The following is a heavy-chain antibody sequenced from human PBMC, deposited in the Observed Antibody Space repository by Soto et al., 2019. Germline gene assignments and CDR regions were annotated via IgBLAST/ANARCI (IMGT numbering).Heavy chain of an antibody. D-gene: IGHD4-17*01. CDR2: ISYDGSDE. J-gene: IGHJ3*01. CDR1: GFTVRSYG. CDR3: AKHADYENDAVDV. V-gene: IGHV3-30*18. Sequence: QVRLVESGGGVVQPGRSLRLSCAASGFTVRSYGMHWVRQAPGKGLEWVALISYDGSDEYYGDSIQGRFSISRDNSKDTLYLQITSLRVVDKAVYYCAKHADYENDAVDVWGQGTMVTVSS.